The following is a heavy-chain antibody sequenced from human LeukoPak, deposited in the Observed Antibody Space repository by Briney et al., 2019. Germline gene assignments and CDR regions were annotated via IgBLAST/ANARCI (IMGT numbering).Heavy chain of an antibody. V-gene: IGHV3-53*01. Sequence: GGSLRLSCAASGFTVSSNYVSRGRQAPGEGLGWGSVIYSGGSAYYADSVKGRFTISRDHSKNTLNLQTNSLRAEDTAVYYCARDGEYSSSGAFDIWGQGTMVTVSS. CDR2: IYSGGSA. CDR1: GFTVSSNY. J-gene: IGHJ3*02. D-gene: IGHD6-13*01. CDR3: ARDGEYSSSGAFDI.